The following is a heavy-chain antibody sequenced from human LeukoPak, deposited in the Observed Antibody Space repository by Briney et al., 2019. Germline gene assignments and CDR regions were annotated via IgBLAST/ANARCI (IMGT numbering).Heavy chain of an antibody. Sequence: GGSLRLSCAASGFILSNHWMTWVRQAPGKGPEWVANVNKDGSEKYYVDSVKGRFTISRDTAKNSLYLQMNNLRAEDTAVYYCATPLDYYDSSGYHQGGDWGQGTLVTVSS. CDR3: ATPLDYYDSSGYHQGGD. CDR1: GFILSNHW. V-gene: IGHV3-7*03. J-gene: IGHJ4*02. D-gene: IGHD3-22*01. CDR2: VNKDGSEK.